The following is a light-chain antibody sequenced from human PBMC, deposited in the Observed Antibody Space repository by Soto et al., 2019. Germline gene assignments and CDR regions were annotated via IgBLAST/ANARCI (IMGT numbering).Light chain of an antibody. CDR3: QQRDNWPPIT. CDR1: QSISRN. V-gene: IGKV3-15*01. CDR2: GAS. Sequence: EIVMTQSPATLSVSPGESVALSCRASQSISRNLAWYQQKPGQAPRLLIYGASIRATGIPARFSGSGSGTDFTLIISGLQSEDFAVYYCQQRDNWPPITFGQGTRLEIK. J-gene: IGKJ5*01.